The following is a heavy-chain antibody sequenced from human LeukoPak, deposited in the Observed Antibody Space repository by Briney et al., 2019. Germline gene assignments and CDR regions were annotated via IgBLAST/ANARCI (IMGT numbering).Heavy chain of an antibody. CDR1: GFTFSSYG. CDR2: IRQDGDTK. D-gene: IGHD4-23*01. J-gene: IGHJ4*02. V-gene: IGHV3-7*03. CDR3: AKKSPDSSGNPAYD. Sequence: GGSLRLSCAASGFTFSSYGMHWVRQAPGEGLGWVANIRQDGDTKYYVDSVKGRFTISRDNAMKSLYLQMNSLRAEDTAVYYCAKKSPDSSGNPAYDWGQGTLVTVSS.